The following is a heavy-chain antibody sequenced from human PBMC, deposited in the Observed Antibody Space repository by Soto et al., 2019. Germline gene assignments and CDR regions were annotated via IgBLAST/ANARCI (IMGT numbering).Heavy chain of an antibody. CDR3: AKDMYSYDSSGYYQNFDF. V-gene: IGHV3-30*18. CDR1: GFSFSNYG. J-gene: IGHJ4*02. Sequence: GSLRLSCAASGFSFSNYGMRWVRQAPGKGLEWVAVISYDGSNKYYADSVRGRFTISRDNSKTTLYLQMNSLRAEGTAVYYCAKDMYSYDSSGYYQNFDFWGRGTLVTSPQ. CDR2: ISYDGSNK. D-gene: IGHD3-22*01.